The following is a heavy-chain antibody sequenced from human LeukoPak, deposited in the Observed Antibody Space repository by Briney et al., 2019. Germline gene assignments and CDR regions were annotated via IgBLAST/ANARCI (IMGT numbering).Heavy chain of an antibody. CDR1: GGSISSYY. D-gene: IGHD2-15*01. Sequence: SETLSLTCTVSGGSISSYYWSWIRQPPGKGLEWIGYIYYSGSTNYNPSLKSRVTISVDTSKNQFSLKLSSVTAADTAVYYCARDRGSHYCSGGSCYYYYYGMGVWGQGTTVTVSS. V-gene: IGHV4-59*01. CDR2: IYYSGST. CDR3: ARDRGSHYCSGGSCYYYYYGMGV. J-gene: IGHJ6*02.